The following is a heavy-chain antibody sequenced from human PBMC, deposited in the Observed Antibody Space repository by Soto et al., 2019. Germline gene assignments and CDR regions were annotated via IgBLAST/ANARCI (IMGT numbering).Heavy chain of an antibody. J-gene: IGHJ4*02. CDR1: GGSISSYY. CDR2: IYYSGST. Sequence: QVQLQESGPGLVKPSETLSLICTVSGGSISSYYWSWIRQPPGKGLEWIGYIYYSGSTNYNPSLKSRVTISVDTSKNQFSLKLSSVTAADTAVYYCARGSSGWSVYYYFDYWGQGTLVTVSS. V-gene: IGHV4-59*01. D-gene: IGHD6-19*01. CDR3: ARGSSGWSVYYYFDY.